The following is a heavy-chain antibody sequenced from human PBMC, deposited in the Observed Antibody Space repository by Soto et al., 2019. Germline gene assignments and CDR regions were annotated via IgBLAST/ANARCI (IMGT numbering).Heavy chain of an antibody. J-gene: IGHJ5*02. Sequence: GASVKVSCKASGYTFTGYYMHWVRQAPGQGLEWMGWINPNSGGTNYAQKFQGRVTMTRDTSISTAYMELSRLRSDDTAVYYCARVGLVSYCSGGSCYSVSGLYNWFDPWGQGTLVTVSS. CDR2: INPNSGGT. V-gene: IGHV1-2*02. CDR1: GYTFTGYY. D-gene: IGHD2-15*01. CDR3: ARVGLVSYCSGGSCYSVSGLYNWFDP.